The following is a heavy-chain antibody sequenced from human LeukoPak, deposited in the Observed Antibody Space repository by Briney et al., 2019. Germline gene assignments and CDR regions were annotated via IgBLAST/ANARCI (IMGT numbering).Heavy chain of an antibody. Sequence: GESLKISCKGSGYSFTSYWIGWVRQMPRKGLEWRGIIYPGDSDTRYSPSFQGQVTISADKTISTAYLQWSSLKASDTAMYYCARRQSGSYYNYYYYGMDVWGRGTTVTVSS. CDR2: IYPGDSDT. CDR1: GYSFTSYW. CDR3: ARRQSGSYYNYYYYGMDV. V-gene: IGHV5-51*01. D-gene: IGHD3-10*01. J-gene: IGHJ6*02.